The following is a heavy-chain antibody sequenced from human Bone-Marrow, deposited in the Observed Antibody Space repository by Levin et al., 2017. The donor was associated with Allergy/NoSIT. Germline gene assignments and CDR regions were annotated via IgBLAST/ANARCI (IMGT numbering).Heavy chain of an antibody. CDR2: ISYDGTDE. J-gene: IGHJ3*01. Sequence: GGSLRLSCSASGFTFADYGISWLRQAPGKGLEWVAVISYDGTDEHYSNSVKGRFTISRDNSRGTLFLQLNSLRGDDTAIYYCATGFYYDTEGYVVPGVFQLWGQGTPVTVSS. V-gene: IGHV3-30*03. D-gene: IGHD3-22*01. CDR1: GFTFADYG. CDR3: ATGFYYDTEGYVVPGVFQL.